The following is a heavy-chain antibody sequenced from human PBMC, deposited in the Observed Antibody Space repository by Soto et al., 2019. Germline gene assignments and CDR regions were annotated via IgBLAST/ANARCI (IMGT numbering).Heavy chain of an antibody. Sequence: QVQLVQSGAEVKKPGASVRVSCKASGYRFTSYDINWVRQAPGQGLEWMGWMNPNSGNTGYARKFQGRVTMTRDTSNSTAYMELSSLRSEDTAVYYCARVGLWGCSDGSCYSTDFWGQGTLVAVSS. J-gene: IGHJ4*02. CDR2: MNPNSGNT. CDR3: ARVGLWGCSDGSCYSTDF. CDR1: GYRFTSYD. V-gene: IGHV1-8*01. D-gene: IGHD2-15*01.